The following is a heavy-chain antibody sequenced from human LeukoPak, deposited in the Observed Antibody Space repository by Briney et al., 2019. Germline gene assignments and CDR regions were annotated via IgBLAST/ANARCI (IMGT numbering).Heavy chain of an antibody. CDR3: AREVAVGIGAYNF. CDR1: GFTFTSFY. Sequence: GGSLRLSCVASGFTFTSFYMSWVRQAPGKELEWVANINLDGSEQYYVDSVKGRFTISRDNAKNSLYLQMNSLWAEDTAVYYCAREVAVGIGAYNFWGQGTLVTVSS. V-gene: IGHV3-7*01. D-gene: IGHD6-13*01. J-gene: IGHJ4*02. CDR2: INLDGSEQ.